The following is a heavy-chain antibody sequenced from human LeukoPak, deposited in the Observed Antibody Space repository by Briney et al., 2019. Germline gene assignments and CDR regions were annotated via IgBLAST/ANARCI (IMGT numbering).Heavy chain of an antibody. CDR2: IYYSGST. J-gene: IGHJ4*02. D-gene: IGHD6-19*01. Sequence: SETLSLTRTVSGGSISSYYWSWIRQPPGKGLEWIGYIYYSGSTNYNPSLKSRVTISVDTSKNQFSLKLSSVTAADTAMYYCARGGWYEDYWGQGTPVTVSS. CDR3: ARGGWYEDY. V-gene: IGHV4-59*01. CDR1: GGSISSYY.